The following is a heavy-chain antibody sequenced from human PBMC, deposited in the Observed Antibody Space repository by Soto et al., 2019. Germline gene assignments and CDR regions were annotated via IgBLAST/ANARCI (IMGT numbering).Heavy chain of an antibody. CDR1: GYTFTSYY. V-gene: IGHV1-46*01. Sequence: AAVKVSCKASGYTFTSYYMHWVRQAPGQGLEWMGIINPSGGSTSYAQKFQGRVTMTRDTSTSTVYMELSSLRSEDTAVYYCARESTDMVVGVAASVTVHQDVYWFDTWGQATLVTAS. CDR2: INPSGGST. CDR3: ARESTDMVVGVAASVTVHQDVYWFDT. J-gene: IGHJ5*02. D-gene: IGHD2-15*01.